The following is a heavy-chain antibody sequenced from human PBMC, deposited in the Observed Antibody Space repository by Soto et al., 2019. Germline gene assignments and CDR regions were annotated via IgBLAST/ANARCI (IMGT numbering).Heavy chain of an antibody. V-gene: IGHV1-3*01. CDR3: ARVPEYFSGSYYYYYYYGMDV. D-gene: IGHD1-26*01. CDR1: GYTFTSYA. CDR2: INAGNGNT. Sequence: ASVKVSCKASGYTFTSYAMHWVRQAPGQRLEWMGWINAGNGNTKYSQKFQGRVTITRDTSASTAYMELSSLRSEVTAVYYFARVPEYFSGSYYYYYYYGMDVWGQGTTVTVSS. J-gene: IGHJ6*02.